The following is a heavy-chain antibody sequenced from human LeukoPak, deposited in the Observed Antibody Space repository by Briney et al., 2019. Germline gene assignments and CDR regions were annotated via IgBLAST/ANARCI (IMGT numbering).Heavy chain of an antibody. D-gene: IGHD4-17*01. CDR2: ISGSGGST. Sequence: PGGSLRLSCAASGFTFDDYAMHWVRQAPGKGLEWVSGISGSGGSTYYADSVKGRFTISRDNSKNTLYLQMNSLRAEDTAVYYCAKAVTTVTTETYFDYWGQGTLVTVSS. V-gene: IGHV3-23*01. CDR1: GFTFDDYA. J-gene: IGHJ4*02. CDR3: AKAVTTVTTETYFDY.